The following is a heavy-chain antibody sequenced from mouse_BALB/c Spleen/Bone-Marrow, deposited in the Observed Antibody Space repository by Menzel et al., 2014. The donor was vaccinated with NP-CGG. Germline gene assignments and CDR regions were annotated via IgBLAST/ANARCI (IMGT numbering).Heavy chain of an antibody. V-gene: IGHV1-7*01. D-gene: IGHD2-14*01. J-gene: IGHJ3*01. CDR1: GFPFTTYW. CDR2: IDPSTGHT. Sequence: QVQLQQSGAELAKPGASVKMSCKASGFPFTTYWMHWFKQRPGKGLEWIGYIDPSTGHTEYNQNFKDKATLTADKSSSTADMQLSSLTSEDFAVYYCARPYRYDKEFAYWGQGTLVTVSA. CDR3: ARPYRYDKEFAY.